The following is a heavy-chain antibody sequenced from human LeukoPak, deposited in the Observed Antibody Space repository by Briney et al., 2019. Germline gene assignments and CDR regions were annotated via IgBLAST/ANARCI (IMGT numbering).Heavy chain of an antibody. CDR1: GYTFTGYY. V-gene: IGHV1-2*02. Sequence: ASVKVSCKASGYTFTGYYMHWVRQAPGQGLEWMGWINPNSGGTNYAQKFQGRVTMTRDTSISTAYMELSRLRSVDTAVYYCARGGDFWSTDSWFDPWGQGTLVTVSS. D-gene: IGHD3-3*01. CDR2: INPNSGGT. CDR3: ARGGDFWSTDSWFDP. J-gene: IGHJ5*02.